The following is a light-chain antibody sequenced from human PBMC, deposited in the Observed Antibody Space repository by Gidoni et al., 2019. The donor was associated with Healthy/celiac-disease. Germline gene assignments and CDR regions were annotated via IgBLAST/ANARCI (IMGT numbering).Light chain of an antibody. V-gene: IGKV3-15*01. J-gene: IGKJ2*01. CDR1: QSVSSN. Sequence: EIVMTQSPATLSGSPGERATISCRASQSVSSNLAWYQQKPGQAPRLLIYGASTRATGIPARFSGSGSGTEFTLTISSLQSEDFAVYYCQQYNNWPPYTFGQGTKLEIK. CDR2: GAS. CDR3: QQYNNWPPYT.